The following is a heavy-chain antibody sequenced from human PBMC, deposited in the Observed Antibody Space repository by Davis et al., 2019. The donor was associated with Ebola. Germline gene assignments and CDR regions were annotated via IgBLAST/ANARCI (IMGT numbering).Heavy chain of an antibody. D-gene: IGHD2-8*02. J-gene: IGHJ5*02. Sequence: HSQTLSLTCAISGDSVSGSSGAWNWIRQSPSRGLEWLGRTYYNSKWYSDYAVSVKSRITINPDTSKNQFSLQLNSVTPEDTAVYYCARLAWSPTKWFDPWGQGTLVTVSS. CDR1: GDSVSGSSGA. V-gene: IGHV6-1*01. CDR2: TYYNSKWYS. CDR3: ARLAWSPTKWFDP.